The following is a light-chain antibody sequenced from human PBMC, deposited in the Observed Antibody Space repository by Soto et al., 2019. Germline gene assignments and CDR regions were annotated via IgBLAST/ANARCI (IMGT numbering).Light chain of an antibody. Sequence: QSVLTQPPSVTGAPGQRGTISCTGNNSNIGAGSGVNWYQQFPDKAPKLLIYANTHRPSGVPDRFSGSTSATSASLAITGLQTQDEADDYCQSFDSSLAGLIVGGGTKLTVL. CDR2: ANT. V-gene: IGLV1-40*01. CDR1: NSNIGAGSG. CDR3: QSFDSSLAGLI. J-gene: IGLJ2*01.